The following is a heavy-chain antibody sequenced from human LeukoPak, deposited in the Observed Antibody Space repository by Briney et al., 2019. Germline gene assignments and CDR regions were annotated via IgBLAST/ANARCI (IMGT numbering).Heavy chain of an antibody. J-gene: IGHJ4*02. Sequence: PSETLSLTCTVSGGSISSGSYYWSWIRQPAGKGLEWIGRIYTSGSTNYNPSLKSRVTISVDTSKSQFSLKLSPVTGADTAVYYCARVQLFLVDYWGQGTLVTVSS. CDR1: GGSISSGSYY. D-gene: IGHD6-6*01. CDR2: IYTSGST. V-gene: IGHV4-61*02. CDR3: ARVQLFLVDY.